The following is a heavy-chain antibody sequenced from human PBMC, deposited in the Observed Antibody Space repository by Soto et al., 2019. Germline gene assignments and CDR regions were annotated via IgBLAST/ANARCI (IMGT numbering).Heavy chain of an antibody. J-gene: IGHJ5*02. V-gene: IGHV4-39*01. CDR2: IYYSGST. D-gene: IGHD6-19*01. CDR3: ARQSAVAGNWFDP. CDR1: GGSISSNSYY. Sequence: PSETLSLTCTVSGGSISSNSYYWGWIRQPPGKGLEWIGSIYYSGSTYYNPSLKSRVTISVDTSENQFSLKLSSVTAADTAVYYCARQSAVAGNWFDPWGQGTLVTVSS.